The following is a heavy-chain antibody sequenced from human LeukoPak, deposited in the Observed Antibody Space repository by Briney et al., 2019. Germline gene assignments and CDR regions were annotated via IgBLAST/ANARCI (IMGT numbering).Heavy chain of an antibody. V-gene: IGHV3-49*04. D-gene: IGHD3-10*01. J-gene: IGHJ4*02. Sequence: PGRSLRLSCTASGMNFGDYGMSWVRQAPGKGLEWVSFIRSKPYGGTAEYAASVGGRFTISRDDSRNIAYLQMNNLKTEDTAMYYCASSPPLGGTIINWDDSFASMEYYFDYWGQGALVTVSS. CDR1: GMNFGDYG. CDR2: IRSKPYGGTA. CDR3: ASSPPLGGTIINWDDSFASMEYYFDY.